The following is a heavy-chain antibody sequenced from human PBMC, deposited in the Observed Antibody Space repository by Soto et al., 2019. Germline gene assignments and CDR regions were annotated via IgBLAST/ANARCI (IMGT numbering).Heavy chain of an antibody. J-gene: IGHJ5*02. CDR2: IYYSGST. Sequence: ETLSLTCTVSGGSISSYYWSWIRQPPGKGLEWIGYIYYSGSTNYNPSLKSRVTISVDTSKNQFSLKLSSVTAADTAVYYCARHGVVAANNWFDPWGQGTLVTVS. CDR3: ARHGVVAANNWFDP. V-gene: IGHV4-59*08. CDR1: GGSISSYY. D-gene: IGHD2-15*01.